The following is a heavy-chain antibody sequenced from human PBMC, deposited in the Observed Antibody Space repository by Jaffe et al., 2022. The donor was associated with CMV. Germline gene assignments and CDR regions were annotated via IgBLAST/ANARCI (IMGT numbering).Heavy chain of an antibody. CDR2: VFYTGST. CDR3: ARDLAPPPLLDI. CDR1: GGSISSYY. Sequence: QVQLQESGPGLVKPSETLSLTCTVSGGSISSYYWSWIRQPPGRGLEWIGYVFYTGSTNYNPSLKSRLTISIDTSKNQFSLNLSSVTAADTAVYYCARDLAPPPLLDIWGQGTTVTVSS. J-gene: IGHJ6*02. V-gene: IGHV4-59*01.